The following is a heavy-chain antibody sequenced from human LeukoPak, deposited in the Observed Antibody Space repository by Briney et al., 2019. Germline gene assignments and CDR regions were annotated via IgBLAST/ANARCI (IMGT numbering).Heavy chain of an antibody. CDR3: ARRSYDGSGYYYVDY. CDR2: ISSGGST. CDR1: GGSISSSGYH. D-gene: IGHD3-22*01. Sequence: SETLSLTCTVSGGSISSSGYHWGWIRQPPGKGLEWIGSISSGGSTHYIPSLKSRVTISVDTSKNQFSLKLSSVTAADTAVYYCARRSYDGSGYYYVDYWGQETLVTVSS. V-gene: IGHV4-39*01. J-gene: IGHJ4*02.